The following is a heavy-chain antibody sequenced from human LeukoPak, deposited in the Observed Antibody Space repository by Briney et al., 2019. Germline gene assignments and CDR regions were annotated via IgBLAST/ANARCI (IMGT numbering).Heavy chain of an antibody. CDR3: ARVLVVVPAAHNYFDN. CDR2: IDWDRDE. CDR1: GFSLSTSGMC. D-gene: IGHD2-2*01. Sequence: SGPTLVNPTQTLTLTCTFSGFSLSTSGMCVSWIRQPPGKAPEWLARIDWDRDEYYSTSLRTRLTISKDTSKNQVVLTMTNVDPVDTATYYCARVLVVVPAAHNYFDNWGQGILVTVSS. J-gene: IGHJ4*02. V-gene: IGHV2-70*11.